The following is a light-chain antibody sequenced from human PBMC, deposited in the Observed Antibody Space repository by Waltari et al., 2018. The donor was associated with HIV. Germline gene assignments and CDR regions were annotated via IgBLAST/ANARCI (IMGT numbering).Light chain of an antibody. V-gene: IGLV2-14*01. CDR2: EVF. CDR1: RSDVGGYNF. Sequence: QSALTQPASVSASPGQSITISCTGTRSDVGGYNFVSWYQQNPGKAPQPIIYEVFHPPSGVSNRFSGFKSANPASLIISGLQAEDEAYYYCSSYTSSSTWVFGGGTKLTVL. CDR3: SSYTSSSTWV. J-gene: IGLJ3*02.